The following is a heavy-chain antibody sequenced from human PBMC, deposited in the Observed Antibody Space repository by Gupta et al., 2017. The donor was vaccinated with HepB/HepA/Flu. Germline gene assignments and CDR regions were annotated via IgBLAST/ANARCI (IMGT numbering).Heavy chain of an antibody. CDR1: RFTFSSYA. J-gene: IGHJ4*02. CDR3: AEERGDYYDTSTYYHY. D-gene: IGHD3-22*01. Sequence: EVQLWESGGGLVQPGGSLRLSCAASRFTFSSYAMTLVRQAPGKGVECVSASIDSGDKAYSEYSVNFQVTSSRANSTNILSPKLNRIRAAATAVDYGAEERGDYYDTSTYYHYWGQGTRGTVSS. V-gene: IGHV3-23*01. CDR2: SIDSGDKA.